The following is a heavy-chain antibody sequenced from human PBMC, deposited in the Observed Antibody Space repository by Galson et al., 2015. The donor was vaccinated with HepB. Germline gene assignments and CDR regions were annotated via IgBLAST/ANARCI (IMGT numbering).Heavy chain of an antibody. Sequence: SVKVSCKASGGTFSSYAISWVRQAPGQGLEWMGGIIPIFGTANYAQKFQGRVTITADESTSTAYMELSSLRSEDTAVYYCARPSTTVDYYYYCYGMDVWGQGTTVTVSS. CDR3: ARPSTTVDYYYYCYGMDV. CDR1: GGTFSSYA. D-gene: IGHD4-11*01. V-gene: IGHV1-69*13. CDR2: IIPIFGTA. J-gene: IGHJ6*02.